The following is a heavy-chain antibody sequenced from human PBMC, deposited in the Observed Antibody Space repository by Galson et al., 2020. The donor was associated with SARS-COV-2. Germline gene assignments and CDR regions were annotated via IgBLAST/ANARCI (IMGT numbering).Heavy chain of an antibody. D-gene: IGHD2-21*02. V-gene: IGHV3-21*01. CDR1: GFTFSSYS. CDR3: ARDLGWVTAPGY. Sequence: GGSLRLSCAASGFTFSSYSMNWVRQAPGKGLEWVSSISSSSSYIYYADSVKGRFTISRDNAKNSLYLQMNSLRAEDTAVYYCARDLGWVTAPGYWGQGTLVTVSS. CDR2: ISSSSSYI. J-gene: IGHJ4*02.